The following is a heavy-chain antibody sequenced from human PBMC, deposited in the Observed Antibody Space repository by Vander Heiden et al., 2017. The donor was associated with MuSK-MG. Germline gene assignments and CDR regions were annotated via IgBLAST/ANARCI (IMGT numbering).Heavy chain of an antibody. Sequence: QVQLVESGGGVVQPGRSLRLSCAASGFTFSSHGTHWVRQAPGKGVEWVAVIWDDGSNKYYTDSVKGRFTISRDNSKNTLYLQMNSLRAEDTAVYYCAKSQLLGAEYFQYWGQGTLVTVSS. V-gene: IGHV3-33*06. CDR3: AKSQLLGAEYFQY. J-gene: IGHJ1*01. CDR1: GFTFSSHG. CDR2: IWDDGSNK. D-gene: IGHD6-19*01.